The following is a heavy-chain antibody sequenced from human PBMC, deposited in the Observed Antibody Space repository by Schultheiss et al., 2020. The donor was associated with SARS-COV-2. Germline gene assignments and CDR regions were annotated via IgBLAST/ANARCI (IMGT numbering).Heavy chain of an antibody. D-gene: IGHD2-2*01. CDR2: ISAYNGNT. CDR1: GYTFTSYG. CDR3: ARVAYCSSTSCYDY. J-gene: IGHJ4*02. V-gene: IGHV1-18*01. Sequence: ASVKVSCKASGYTFTSYGISWVRQAPGQGLEWMGWISAYNGNTNYAQKLQGRVTMTTDTSTSTAYMELSRLRSDDTAVYYCARVAYCSSTSCYDYWGQGTLVTVSS.